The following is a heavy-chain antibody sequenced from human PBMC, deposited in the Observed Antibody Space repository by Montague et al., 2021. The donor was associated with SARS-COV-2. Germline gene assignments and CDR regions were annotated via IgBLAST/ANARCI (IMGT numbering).Heavy chain of an antibody. V-gene: IGHV4-34*01. CDR2: INHSGST. CDR3: ARGFRSVVPAVLGVAFYYYFDRDG. D-gene: IGHD2-2*01. J-gene: IGHJ6*02. CDR1: GGSFSGYY. Sequence: SETLSLTCAVYGGSFSGYYWSWIRQPPGKGLEWIGEINHSGSTNYNPSLKSRVTISVDTSKNQFSLKLSSVTAADTAVYFCARGFRSVVPAVLGVAFYYYFDRDGGGQGTTGTGSS.